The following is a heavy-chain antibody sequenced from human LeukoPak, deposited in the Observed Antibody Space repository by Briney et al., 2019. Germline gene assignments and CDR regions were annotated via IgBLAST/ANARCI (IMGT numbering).Heavy chain of an antibody. CDR3: AKALDYYGSGSFDY. Sequence: GGSPRLSCAASGFTFSSYAMAWVRQAPGKGLEWVSSISGSGDSTYYAASVKGRFTISRDNSKDTLYLQMNSLRAEDTAVYYCAKALDYYGSGSFDYWGQGALVTVSS. J-gene: IGHJ4*02. CDR1: GFTFSSYA. D-gene: IGHD3-10*01. V-gene: IGHV3-23*01. CDR2: ISGSGDST.